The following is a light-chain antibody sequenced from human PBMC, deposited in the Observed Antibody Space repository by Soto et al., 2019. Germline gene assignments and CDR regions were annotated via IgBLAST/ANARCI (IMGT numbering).Light chain of an antibody. V-gene: IGKV1-39*01. CDR3: QQSYSTAIT. CDR2: AAS. CDR1: QSLNSL. Sequence: DIQMTQSPSTLSASVGDRVTITCRASQSLNSLLAWYQQKPGKAPKLLIYAASSLQSGVPSRFSGSGSGTDFTLTISSLQPEDFATYYCQQSYSTAITFGQGTRLEI. J-gene: IGKJ5*01.